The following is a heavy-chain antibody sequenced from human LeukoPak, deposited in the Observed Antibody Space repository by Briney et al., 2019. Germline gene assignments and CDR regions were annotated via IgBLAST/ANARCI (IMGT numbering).Heavy chain of an antibody. CDR3: ARGERYYGSGSPDYYYYYMDV. CDR2: INPNSGGT. V-gene: IGHV1-2*02. CDR1: GYTFTGYY. D-gene: IGHD3-10*01. J-gene: IGHJ6*03. Sequence: GASVKVSCKASGYTFTGYYMHWVRQAPGQGLEWMGWINPNSGGTNYAQKFRGRVTMTRDTSISTAYMELSRLRSDDTAVYYCARGERYYGSGSPDYYYYYMDVWGKGTTVTISS.